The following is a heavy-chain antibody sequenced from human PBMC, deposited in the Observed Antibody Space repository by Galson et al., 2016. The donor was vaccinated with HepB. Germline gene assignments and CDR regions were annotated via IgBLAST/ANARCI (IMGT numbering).Heavy chain of an antibody. J-gene: IGHJ4*02. CDR1: RYPFTNYY. Sequence: SVKVSCKASRYPFTNYYIHWVRQAPGQGLEWLGILNPSGGSTTYAQKFQGRVTMTWDTSASTVYMELSSLTSEDTAVYYCARDIGPFDYWGPGTLVTSSS. D-gene: IGHD3-16*02. CDR2: LNPSGGST. CDR3: ARDIGPFDY. V-gene: IGHV1-46*01.